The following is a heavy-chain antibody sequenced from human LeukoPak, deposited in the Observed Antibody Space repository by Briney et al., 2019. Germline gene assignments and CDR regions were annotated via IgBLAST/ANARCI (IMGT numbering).Heavy chain of an antibody. CDR2: IIPIFGTA. V-gene: IGHV1-69*13. Sequence: SVKVSCKASGGTFSSYAISWVRQAPGQGLEWMGGIIPIFGTANYAQKFQGRVTITADESTSTAYMELSSLRSEGTAVYCCARGSSSSWVWDYWGQGTLVTVSS. CDR3: ARGSSSSWVWDY. J-gene: IGHJ4*02. CDR1: GGTFSSYA. D-gene: IGHD6-6*01.